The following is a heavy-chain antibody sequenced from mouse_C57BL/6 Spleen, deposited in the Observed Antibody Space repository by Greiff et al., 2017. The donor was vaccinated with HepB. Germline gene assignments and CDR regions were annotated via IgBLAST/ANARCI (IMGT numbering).Heavy chain of an antibody. J-gene: IGHJ3*01. CDR2: IYPGSGNT. D-gene: IGHD2-4*01. CDR3: ARWDYDRVAY. V-gene: IGHV1-76*01. CDR1: GYTFTDYY. Sequence: QVQLQQSGAELVRPGASVKLSCKASGYTFTDYYINWVKQRPGQGLEWIARIYPGSGNTYYNEKFKGKATLTAEKSSSTAYMQLSSLTSEGSAVYFCARWDYDRVAYWGQGTLVTVSA.